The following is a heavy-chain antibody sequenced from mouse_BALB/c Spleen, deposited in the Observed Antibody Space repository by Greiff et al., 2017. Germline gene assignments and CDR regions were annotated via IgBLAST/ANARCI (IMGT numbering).Heavy chain of an antibody. Sequence: EVKLVESGPDLVKPSQSLSLTCTVTGYSITSGYSWPWIRQFPGNKLEWMGYIHYSGSTNYNPSLKSRISITRDTSKNQFFLQLNSVTTEDTATYYCARDYGNFGGFAYWGQGTLVTVSA. J-gene: IGHJ3*01. D-gene: IGHD2-1*01. CDR2: IHYSGST. V-gene: IGHV3-1*02. CDR1: GYSITSGYS. CDR3: ARDYGNFGGFAY.